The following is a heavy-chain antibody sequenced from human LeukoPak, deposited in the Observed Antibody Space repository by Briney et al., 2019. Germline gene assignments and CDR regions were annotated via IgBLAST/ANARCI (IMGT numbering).Heavy chain of an antibody. D-gene: IGHD2-15*01. Sequence: ASVKVSCKASGYTLTGYYMHWVRQAPGQGLEWMGWINPNSGGTNYAQKFQGRVTMTRDTSISTAYMELSRLRSDDTAVYYCARVGGYCSGGSCYVSTLGLYYWGQGTLVTVSS. CDR3: ARVGGYCSGGSCYVSTLGLYY. CDR1: GYTLTGYY. J-gene: IGHJ4*02. CDR2: INPNSGGT. V-gene: IGHV1-2*02.